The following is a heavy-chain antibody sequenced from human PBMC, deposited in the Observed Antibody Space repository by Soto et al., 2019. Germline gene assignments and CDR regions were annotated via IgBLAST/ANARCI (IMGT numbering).Heavy chain of an antibody. CDR1: GFTFSSYW. Sequence: GGSLRLSCAASGFTFSSYWMSWVRQAPGKGLEWVANIKQDGSGKYYVDSVKGRFTISRDNAKNSLYLQMNSLRAEDTAVYYCGGVGTIFGVVINFDSWGQGTLVTVSS. V-gene: IGHV3-7*01. CDR2: IKQDGSGK. J-gene: IGHJ4*02. D-gene: IGHD3-3*01. CDR3: GGVGTIFGVVINFDS.